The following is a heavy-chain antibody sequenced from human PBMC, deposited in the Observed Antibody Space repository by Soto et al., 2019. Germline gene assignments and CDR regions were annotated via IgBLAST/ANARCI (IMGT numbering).Heavy chain of an antibody. CDR3: ARDPHDFWSSYFFDP. V-gene: IGHV1-18*04. CDR2: ISPYNGKT. J-gene: IGHJ5*02. D-gene: IGHD3-3*01. Sequence: ASVKVSCKASGYTFSTYGINWVRQAPGLGLEWMGWISPYNGKTEFAEKFQGRVTMATDTSTSTAYMEVRSLRSDDTAVYYCARDPHDFWSSYFFDPWGQGTLVTVSS. CDR1: GYTFSTYG.